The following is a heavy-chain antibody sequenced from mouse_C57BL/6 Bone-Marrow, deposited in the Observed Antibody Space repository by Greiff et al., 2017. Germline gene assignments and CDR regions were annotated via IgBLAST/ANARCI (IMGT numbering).Heavy chain of an antibody. V-gene: IGHV5-4*03. CDR1: GFTFSSYA. D-gene: IGHD2-2*01. Sequence: EVMLVESGGGLVKPGGSLKLSCAASGFTFSSYAMSWVRQTPEKRLEWVATISDGGSYTYYPDNVKGRFTISRDNAKNNLYLQMSHLKSEDTAMYDCARSLWLRRSWFAYWGQGTLGTVSA. CDR2: ISDGGSYT. J-gene: IGHJ3*01. CDR3: ARSLWLRRSWFAY.